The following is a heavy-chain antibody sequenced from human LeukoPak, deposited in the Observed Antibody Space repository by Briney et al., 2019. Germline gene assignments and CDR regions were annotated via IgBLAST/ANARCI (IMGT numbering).Heavy chain of an antibody. D-gene: IGHD2-2*01. CDR3: ARDMPHSCYDP. CDR2: IYPGGGWT. CDR1: GASFSNYY. Sequence: ASVKVSCKASGASFSNYYIHWVRQAPGRGLDWVGLIYPGGGWTNYAQKFQGRVTMTTDTSTSTVYMELSSLRSEDTAVYYCARDMPHSCYDPWGQGTLVTVSP. J-gene: IGHJ5*02. V-gene: IGHV1-46*01.